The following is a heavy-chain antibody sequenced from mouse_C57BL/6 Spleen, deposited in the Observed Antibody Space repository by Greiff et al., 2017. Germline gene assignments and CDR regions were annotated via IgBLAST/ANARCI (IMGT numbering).Heavy chain of an antibody. D-gene: IGHD4-1*01. CDR3: ARLNGLGPFDY. CDR2: IYPGDGDT. J-gene: IGHJ2*01. Sequence: QVQLKQSGAELVKPGASVKISCKASGYAFSSYWMNWVKQRPGKGLEWIGQIYPGDGDTNYNGKFKGKATLTADKSSSTAYMQLSSLTSEDSAVYFCARLNGLGPFDYWGQGTTLTVSS. CDR1: GYAFSSYW. V-gene: IGHV1-80*01.